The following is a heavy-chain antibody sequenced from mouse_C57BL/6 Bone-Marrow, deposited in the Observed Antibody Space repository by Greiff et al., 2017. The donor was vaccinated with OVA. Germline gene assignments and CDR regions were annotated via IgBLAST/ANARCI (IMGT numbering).Heavy chain of an antibody. D-gene: IGHD1-1*02. Sequence: QVQLQHSGAELARPGASVKLSCKASGYTFTSYGLSWVKQRTGQGLEWIGEIHPRSGNTYYNEKFKGKATLTADKSSSTAYMELRSLTSEESAVYFCARHWWYYLDYWGQGTTLTVSS. J-gene: IGHJ2*01. CDR2: IHPRSGNT. CDR1: GYTFTSYG. CDR3: ARHWWYYLDY. V-gene: IGHV1-81*01.